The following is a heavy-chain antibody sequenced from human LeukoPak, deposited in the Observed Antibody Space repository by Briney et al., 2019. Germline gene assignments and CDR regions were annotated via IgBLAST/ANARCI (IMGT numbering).Heavy chain of an antibody. V-gene: IGHV5-51*01. CDR2: IYPGDSDT. Sequence: ESLKISCKGSGYSFTSYWIGWGRQMPGKGLEWMGGIYPGDSDTRYSPSFKSQVTISADKSNSPAYLQWSTLTAADPGMYYCARHSIQPGYDYVWGSYRFPCGIDYWGQGTLVTVSS. CDR1: GYSFTSYW. D-gene: IGHD3-16*02. J-gene: IGHJ4*02. CDR3: ARHSIQPGYDYVWGSYRFPCGIDY.